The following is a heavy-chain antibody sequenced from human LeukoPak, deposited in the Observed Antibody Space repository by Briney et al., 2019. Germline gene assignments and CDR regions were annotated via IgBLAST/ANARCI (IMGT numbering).Heavy chain of an antibody. CDR2: IRYDGSNK. CDR1: GFTISTYA. V-gene: IGHV3-30*02. D-gene: IGHD2-21*02. J-gene: IGHJ5*02. CDR3: AKSVVVTPVDWFDP. Sequence: PGGSLRLSCAASGFTISTYAMHWVRQAPGKGLEWVAFIRYDGSNKYYADSVKGRFTISRDNSKNTLYLQMNSLRAEDTAVYYCAKSVVVTPVDWFDPWGQGTLVTVSS.